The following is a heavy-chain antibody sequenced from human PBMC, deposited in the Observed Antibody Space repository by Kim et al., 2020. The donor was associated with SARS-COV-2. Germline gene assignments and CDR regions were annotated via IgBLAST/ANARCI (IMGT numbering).Heavy chain of an antibody. CDR3: ARGRIAAAGTAVAGIFPFDY. CDR2: IIPILGIA. J-gene: IGHJ4*02. Sequence: SVKVSCKASGGTFSSYTISWVRQAPGQGLEWMGRIIPILGIANYAQKFQGRVTITADKSTSTAYMELSSLRSEDTAVYYCARGRIAAAGTAVAGIFPFDYWGQGTLVTVSS. V-gene: IGHV1-69*02. CDR1: GGTFSSYT. D-gene: IGHD6-13*01.